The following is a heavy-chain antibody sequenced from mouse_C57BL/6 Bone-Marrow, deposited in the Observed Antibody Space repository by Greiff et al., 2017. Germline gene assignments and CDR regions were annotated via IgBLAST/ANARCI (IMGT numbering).Heavy chain of an antibody. CDR2: IYPGDGDT. CDR1: GYAFSSSW. D-gene: IGHD1-1*01. Sequence: VQLQQSGPELVKPGASVQISCKASGYAFSSSWMNWVKQRPGKGLEWIGRIYPGDGDTNYNGKFKGKATLTADKSSSTAYMQLSSLTSEDSAVYFCARRDYYGSSYYAMDYWGQGTSVTVSS. V-gene: IGHV1-82*01. CDR3: ARRDYYGSSYYAMDY. J-gene: IGHJ4*01.